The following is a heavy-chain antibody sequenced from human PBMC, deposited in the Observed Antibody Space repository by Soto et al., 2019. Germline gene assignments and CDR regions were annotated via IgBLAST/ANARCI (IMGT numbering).Heavy chain of an antibody. CDR2: INPSGGST. D-gene: IGHD2-15*01. CDR1: GYTFTSYY. V-gene: IGHV1-46*01. Sequence: QVQLVQSGAEVKKPGASVKVSCKASGYTFTSYYMHWVRQAPGQGLEWMRIINPSGGSTSYAQKCQGRVTMTRDTSTSTVYMELSSLRSEDTAVYYCARVRGYCSGGSCYSRKYDAFDIWGHGTMVTVSS. CDR3: ARVRGYCSGGSCYSRKYDAFDI. J-gene: IGHJ3*02.